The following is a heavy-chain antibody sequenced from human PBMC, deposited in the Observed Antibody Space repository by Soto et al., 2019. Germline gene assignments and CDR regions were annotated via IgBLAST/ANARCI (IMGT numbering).Heavy chain of an antibody. CDR2: INHSGST. V-gene: IGHV4-34*01. CDR3: PRGLVGATGDCNYYYYGMDV. J-gene: IGHJ6*02. D-gene: IGHD2-21*01. Sequence: SETLSLTCAVYGGSFSGYYWSWIRQPPGKGLEWIGEINHSGSTNYNPSLKSRVTISVDTSKNQFSLKLSSVTAADTAVYYCPRGLVGATGDCNYYYYGMDVWGQGTTVTVS. CDR1: GGSFSGYY.